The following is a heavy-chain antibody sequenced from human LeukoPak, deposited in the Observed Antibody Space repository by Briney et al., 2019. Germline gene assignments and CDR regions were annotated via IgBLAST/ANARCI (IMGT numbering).Heavy chain of an antibody. J-gene: IGHJ5*02. CDR3: ARPTKEGSSWYWWFDP. V-gene: IGHV3-74*01. D-gene: IGHD6-13*01. CDR1: GFTFSSYW. CDR2: INTDVSST. Sequence: PGGSLKLSCAASGFTFSSYWMHWVRQAPGQGLVWVSRINTDVSSTSYADSVKGRFTISRDNAKNTLYLQMNSLRAEDTAVYYCARPTKEGSSWYWWFDPWGQGTLVTVSS.